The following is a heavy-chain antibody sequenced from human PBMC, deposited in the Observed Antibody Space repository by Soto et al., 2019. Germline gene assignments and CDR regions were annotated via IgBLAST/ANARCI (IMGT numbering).Heavy chain of an antibody. J-gene: IGHJ4*02. Sequence: ASETLSLTCAVSGGSISTSNWWSWVRQPPGKGLEWIGEVYHSGSTNYNPSFKSRVAMSVDKSKNQFSLKLNSVTAADTALYYCARVPDYWGQGILVTVSS. V-gene: IGHV4-4*02. CDR2: VYHSGST. CDR1: GGSISTSNW. CDR3: ARVPDY. D-gene: IGHD2-2*01.